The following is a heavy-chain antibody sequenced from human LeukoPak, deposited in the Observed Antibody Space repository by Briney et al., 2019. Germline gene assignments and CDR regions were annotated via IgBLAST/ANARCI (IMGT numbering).Heavy chain of an antibody. Sequence: SETLSLTCTVSGGSVTSSSYYWGWIRQPPGKGLEWIGSIYYSGSTYYNPSLKSRVTISVDTSKNQFSLRLNSMTAADTAVYYCATYSWQLVEGFNWFDPWGQGTLVTVSS. V-gene: IGHV4-39*01. J-gene: IGHJ5*02. CDR2: IYYSGST. D-gene: IGHD6-6*01. CDR3: ATYSWQLVEGFNWFDP. CDR1: GGSVTSSSYY.